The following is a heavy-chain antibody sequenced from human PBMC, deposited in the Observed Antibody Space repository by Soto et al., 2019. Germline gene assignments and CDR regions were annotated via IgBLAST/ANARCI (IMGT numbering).Heavy chain of an antibody. V-gene: IGHV1-69*02. CDR2: IIPILGIA. J-gene: IGHJ4*02. CDR3: GGEILCGRKSMGVY. CDR1: GGTFSSYT. D-gene: IGHD3-9*01. Sequence: QVQLVQSGAEVKKPGSSVKVSCKASGGTFSSYTISWVRQAPGQGLEWMGRIIPILGIANYAQKFQGRVTITADKSTSTAYMELSSIRSEDTAVYYCGGEILCGRKSMGVYCGQGTLVTVSS.